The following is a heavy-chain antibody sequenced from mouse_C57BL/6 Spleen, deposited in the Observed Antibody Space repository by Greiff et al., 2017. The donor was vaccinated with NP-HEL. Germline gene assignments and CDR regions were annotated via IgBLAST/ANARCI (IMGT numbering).Heavy chain of an antibody. J-gene: IGHJ3*01. CDR2: IDPETGGT. CDR3: THDGYPTWFAY. CDR1: GYTFTDYE. D-gene: IGHD2-3*01. V-gene: IGHV1-15*01. Sequence: VKLVESGAELVRPGASVTLSCKASGYTFTDYEMHWVKQTPVHGLEWIGAIDPETGGTAYNQKFKGKAILTADKSSSTAYMELRSLTSEDSAVYYCTHDGYPTWFAYWGQGTLVTVSA.